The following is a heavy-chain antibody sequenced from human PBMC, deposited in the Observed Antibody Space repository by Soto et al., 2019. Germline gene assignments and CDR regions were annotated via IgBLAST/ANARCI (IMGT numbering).Heavy chain of an antibody. Sequence: QLVESGGGLVQPGGSLRLSCAASGFSFRSYDMHWVRKATGKGLEWVSAIGTAGDTYYPGSVKGRFTISRENAKNSLYLQMNSLRAGDTAVYYCARGLSASPSSSWYFDLWGRGTLVTVSS. CDR2: IGTAGDT. CDR3: ARGLSASPSSSWYFDL. V-gene: IGHV3-13*01. CDR1: GFSFRSYD. D-gene: IGHD2-21*01. J-gene: IGHJ2*01.